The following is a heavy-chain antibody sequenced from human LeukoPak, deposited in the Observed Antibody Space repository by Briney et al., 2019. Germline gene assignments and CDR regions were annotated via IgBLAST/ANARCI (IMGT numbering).Heavy chain of an antibody. D-gene: IGHD3-16*01. CDR1: GFTFSDYA. V-gene: IGHV3-23*01. CDR3: AKGLGPTRVTHGASTDY. CDR2: ISGSGGST. Sequence: GGSLRLSCAASGFTFSDYAMTWVRQAPGMGLEWVSGISGSGGSTYYAVSVKGRFTISRDNSKNTLYLQMNSLRAEDTAVYYCAKGLGPTRVTHGASTDYWGQGALVTVSS. J-gene: IGHJ4*02.